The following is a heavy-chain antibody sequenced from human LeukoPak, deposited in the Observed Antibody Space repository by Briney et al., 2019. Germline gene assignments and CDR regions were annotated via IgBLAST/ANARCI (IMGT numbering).Heavy chain of an antibody. CDR2: INHSGST. CDR1: GGSISSSNW. J-gene: IGHJ4*02. CDR3: ARPGLAYCGGDCYSSDGYYFDY. Sequence: PSETLSLTCAVSGGSISSSNWWSWVRQPPGKGLEWIGEINHSGSTNYNPSLKSRLTISVDMSKKQFFLRLSSVTAADTAMYYCARPGLAYCGGDCYSSDGYYFDYWGQGSLVTVSS. D-gene: IGHD2-21*01. V-gene: IGHV4-4*02.